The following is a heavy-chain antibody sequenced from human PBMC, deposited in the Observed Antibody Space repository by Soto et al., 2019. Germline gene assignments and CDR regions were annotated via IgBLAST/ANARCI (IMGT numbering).Heavy chain of an antibody. D-gene: IGHD3-22*01. J-gene: IGHJ4*02. CDR2: ISGSGGST. CDR1: GFTFSSYA. CDR3: ARTGYYYDSIGNYPIDY. Sequence: EVQLLESGGGLVQPGGSLRLSCAASGFTFSSYAMSWVRQAPGKGLEWVSAISGSGGSTYYADSVKGRFTISRDNSKNTLYLQMNSLRAEYTAVYYCARTGYYYDSIGNYPIDYWGQGTLVTVSS. V-gene: IGHV3-23*01.